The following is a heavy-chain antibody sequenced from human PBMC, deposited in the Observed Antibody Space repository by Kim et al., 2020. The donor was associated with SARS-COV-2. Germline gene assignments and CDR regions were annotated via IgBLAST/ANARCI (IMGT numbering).Heavy chain of an antibody. D-gene: IGHD6-13*01. CDR3: AREYSSSDPRRGFDP. Sequence: ASVKVSCKASGYTFTSYDINWVRQATGQGLEWMGWMNPNSGNTGYAQKFQGRVTMTRNTSISTACMELSSLRSEDTAVYYCAREYSSSDPRRGFDPWGQGTLVTVSS. CDR2: MNPNSGNT. J-gene: IGHJ5*02. CDR1: GYTFTSYD. V-gene: IGHV1-8*01.